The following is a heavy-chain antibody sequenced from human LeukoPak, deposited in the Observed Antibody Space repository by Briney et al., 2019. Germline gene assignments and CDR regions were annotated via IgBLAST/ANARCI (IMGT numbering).Heavy chain of an antibody. D-gene: IGHD3-22*01. CDR1: GYTFTSYA. Sequence: ASVKVSCKASGYTFTSYAMHWVRQAPGQRLEWMGWINAGNGNTEYSQKFQGRVTITRDTSASTAYMELSSLRSEDTAVYYCASGYYDSSGYSLPVGYWGQGTLVTVSS. CDR3: ASGYYDSSGYSLPVGY. V-gene: IGHV1-3*01. CDR2: INAGNGNT. J-gene: IGHJ4*02.